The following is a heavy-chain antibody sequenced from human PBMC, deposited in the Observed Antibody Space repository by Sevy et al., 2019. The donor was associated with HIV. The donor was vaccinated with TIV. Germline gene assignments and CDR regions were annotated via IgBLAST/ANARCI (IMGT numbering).Heavy chain of an antibody. J-gene: IGHJ6*03. CDR1: GFSFDSYG. Sequence: GGSLRLSCAVSGFSFDSYGMTWVRQAPGKGLEWVSGISGSGTRTYYADSVKGRFSISRDNSKNGLYLQMKSLRSEDTAIYFWAKGGGGHYDPDEIGYYFYYYNMDVWGKGTTVTVSS. D-gene: IGHD3-22*01. CDR3: AKGGGGHYDPDEIGYYFYYYNMDV. V-gene: IGHV3-23*01. CDR2: ISGSGTRT.